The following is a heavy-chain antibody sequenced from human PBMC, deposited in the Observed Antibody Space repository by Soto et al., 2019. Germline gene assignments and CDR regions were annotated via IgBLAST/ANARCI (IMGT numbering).Heavy chain of an antibody. J-gene: IGHJ5*02. CDR2: IYYSGST. Sequence: TLSLPCTVSGGPLSSGCYYWSWSRQHPGKGLEWIWYIYYSGSTYYNPSLKSRVTISVDTSKNQFSLKLSSVTASYTAVYYCERAKGLRAVPAAKVWFDPWGQGTLVTVSS. V-gene: IGHV4-31*03. CDR3: ERAKGLRAVPAAKVWFDP. D-gene: IGHD2-2*01. CDR1: GGPLSSGCYY.